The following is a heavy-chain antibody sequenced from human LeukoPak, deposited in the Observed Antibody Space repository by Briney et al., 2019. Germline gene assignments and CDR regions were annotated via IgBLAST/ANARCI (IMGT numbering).Heavy chain of an antibody. CDR1: GFTFSRSW. CDR3: ASPRSGGYFDY. D-gene: IGHD3-10*01. J-gene: IGHJ4*02. Sequence: GGSLRLSCAASGFTFSRSWMHWVRQAPGKGLVWVSRMNGDGSSTNYADSVKGRFTISRDNAKNTVYLQMNSLRVEDTAVYYCASPRSGGYFDYWGQGTLVTVSS. CDR2: MNGDGSST. V-gene: IGHV3-74*01.